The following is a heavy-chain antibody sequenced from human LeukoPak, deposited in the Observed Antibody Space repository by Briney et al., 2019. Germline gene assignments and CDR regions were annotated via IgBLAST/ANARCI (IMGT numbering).Heavy chain of an antibody. CDR1: GGSISGYY. D-gene: IGHD6-19*01. J-gene: IGHJ4*02. CDR2: IYYSGSI. CDR3: ARLVPVAGVYYFDY. V-gene: IGHV4-59*08. Sequence: SETLSLTCTVSGGSISGYYWSWIRQPPGKGLEWIGYIYYSGSINYNPSLKSRVTISVDTSKNQFSLKLSSVTAADTAVYYCARLVPVAGVYYFDYWGQGTLVTVSS.